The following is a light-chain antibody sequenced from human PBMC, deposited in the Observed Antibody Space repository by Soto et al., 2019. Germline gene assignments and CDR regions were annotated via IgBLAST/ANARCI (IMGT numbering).Light chain of an antibody. V-gene: IGKV3-15*01. Sequence: EVVMTQPPATLSVSLGERVTLSCRASQSVSDNLAWYQQKPGQAPRLLIYGASTRATTIPARFSGSGSGTEFTLTISSLQSEDFAVYYCQQSNNWPYTFGQGTKLDIK. CDR3: QQSNNWPYT. J-gene: IGKJ2*01. CDR1: QSVSDN. CDR2: GAS.